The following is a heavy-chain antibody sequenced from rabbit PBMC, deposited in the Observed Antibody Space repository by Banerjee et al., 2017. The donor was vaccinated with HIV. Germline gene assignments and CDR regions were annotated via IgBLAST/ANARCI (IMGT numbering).Heavy chain of an antibody. CDR3: ARDLAGVIGWNFGL. Sequence: QEQLKESGGGLVQPGGSLKLSCKTSGFDFSVYYMTWVRQAPGKGLEYIACIYTSSGITDYASWVNGRFTISRSTSLNTVDLKMTSLTAADTATYLCARDLAGVIGWNFGLWGPGTLVTVS. CDR1: GFDFSVYY. CDR2: IYTSSGIT. D-gene: IGHD4-1*01. J-gene: IGHJ4*01. V-gene: IGHV1S43*01.